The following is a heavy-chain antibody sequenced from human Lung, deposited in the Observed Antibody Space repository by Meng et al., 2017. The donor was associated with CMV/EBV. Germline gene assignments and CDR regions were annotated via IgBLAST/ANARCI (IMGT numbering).Heavy chain of an antibody. CDR1: GYTFTSYA. CDR3: ARGDYYDSSGLDY. J-gene: IGHJ4*02. V-gene: IGHV7-4-1*02. Sequence: VLMAQSGSELKKPGASVTVSCKSSGYTFTSYAMKWVRQAPGQGLEWMGWINTNTGNPTYGQGFTGRFVFSLDTSVSTAYLQISSLKAEDTAVYYCARGDYYDSSGLDYWGQGTLVTVSS. D-gene: IGHD3-22*01. CDR2: INTNTGNP.